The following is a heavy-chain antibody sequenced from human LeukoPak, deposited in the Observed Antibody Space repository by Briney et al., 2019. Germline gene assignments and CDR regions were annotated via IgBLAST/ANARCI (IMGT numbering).Heavy chain of an antibody. CDR2: IYSGGST. V-gene: IGHV3-53*04. CDR3: AREIYSGYNYYGIDV. CDR1: GFTVSSNY. D-gene: IGHD1-26*01. J-gene: IGHJ6*02. Sequence: GGSLRLSCAASGFTVSSNYMSWVRQAPGKGLEWVSVIYSGGSTYYADSVKGRFTISRHNSKNTLYLQMNSLRAEDTAVYYCAREIYSGYNYYGIDVWGQGTPVTVSS.